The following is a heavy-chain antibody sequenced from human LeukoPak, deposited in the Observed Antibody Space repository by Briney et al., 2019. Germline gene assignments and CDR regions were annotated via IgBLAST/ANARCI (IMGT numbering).Heavy chain of an antibody. CDR1: GFTFSSYS. CDR2: ISSSSSYI. CDR3: ARDLSHAAFDI. V-gene: IGHV3-21*01. J-gene: IGHJ3*02. Sequence: GGSLRLSCAASGFTFSSYSMNWVRQAPGKRLEWVSSISSSSSYIYYADSVKGRFTISRDNAKNSLYLQMNSLRAEDTAVYCCARDLSHAAFDIWGQGTMVTVSS.